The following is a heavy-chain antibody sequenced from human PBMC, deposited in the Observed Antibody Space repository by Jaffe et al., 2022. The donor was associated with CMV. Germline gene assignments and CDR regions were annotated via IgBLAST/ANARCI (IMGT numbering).Heavy chain of an antibody. Sequence: QVQLQESGPGLVKPSQTLSLTCTVSGGSISSGGYYWSWIRQHPGKGLEWIGYIYYSGSTYYNPSLKSRVTISVDTSKNQFSLKLSSVTAADTAVYYCAREVPMITFGGVTYGMDVWGQGTTVTVSS. CDR2: IYYSGST. CDR1: GGSISSGGYY. J-gene: IGHJ6*02. D-gene: IGHD3-16*01. V-gene: IGHV4-31*03. CDR3: AREVPMITFGGVTYGMDV.